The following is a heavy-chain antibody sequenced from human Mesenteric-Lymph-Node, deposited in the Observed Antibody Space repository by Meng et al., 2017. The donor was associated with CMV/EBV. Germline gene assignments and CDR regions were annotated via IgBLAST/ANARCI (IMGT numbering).Heavy chain of an antibody. CDR1: GGSISSGTYF. CDR3: ARDQKGIMNSADFDH. D-gene: IGHD3-16*01. CDR2: AFYGGST. J-gene: IGHJ4*02. Sequence: SETLSLTCTVSGGSISSGTYFWGWIRQPPGKGLEWIASAFYGGSTYYNPSLKSRVTISVDTSNNQFSLRLSSVTAADTAVYYCARDQKGIMNSADFDHWGQGALVTVSS. V-gene: IGHV4-39*07.